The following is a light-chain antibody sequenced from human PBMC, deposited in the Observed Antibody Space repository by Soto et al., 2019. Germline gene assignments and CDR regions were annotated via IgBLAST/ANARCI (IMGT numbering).Light chain of an antibody. CDR3: QQYKNLPPWT. CDR1: QSVSSN. Sequence: EIVMTQSPATLSVSPGERATLSCRASQSVSSNLAWYQQKPGRAPRLLIYGASTRATGIPARFSGSGSGTQFTLTISSLQSEDFAVYYCQQYKNLPPWTFGQGTKVEIK. J-gene: IGKJ1*01. V-gene: IGKV3-15*01. CDR2: GAS.